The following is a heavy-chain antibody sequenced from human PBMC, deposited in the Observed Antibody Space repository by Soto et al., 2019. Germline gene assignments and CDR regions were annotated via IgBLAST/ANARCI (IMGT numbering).Heavy chain of an antibody. CDR2: VYFTGST. D-gene: IGHD2-2*01. Sequence: PSETLSLTCTVSGGSISSTSYYWGWIRQPPGKGLEWIGSVYFTGSTYYSPSLKSRVTISVDTSKNQFSLRLSSMTAADTAVYYCARHGGYCSSPTCFANWFDPWGQGALVTVSS. V-gene: IGHV4-39*01. CDR3: ARHGGYCSSPTCFANWFDP. CDR1: GGSISSTSYY. J-gene: IGHJ5*02.